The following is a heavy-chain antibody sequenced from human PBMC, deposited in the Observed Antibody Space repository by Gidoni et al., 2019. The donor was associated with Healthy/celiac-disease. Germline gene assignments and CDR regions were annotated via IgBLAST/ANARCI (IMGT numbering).Heavy chain of an antibody. J-gene: IGHJ4*02. D-gene: IGHD5-12*01. Sequence: QVQLQESGPGLVKPSETLSLTCTVSGGSISSYYWSWIRQPPGKGLEWIGYIYYSGSTNYNPSLKSRVTISVDTSKNQFSLKLSSVTAADTAVYYCARGPEVAPFYWGQGTLVTVSS. CDR1: GGSISSYY. V-gene: IGHV4-59*01. CDR3: ARGPEVAPFY. CDR2: IYYSGST.